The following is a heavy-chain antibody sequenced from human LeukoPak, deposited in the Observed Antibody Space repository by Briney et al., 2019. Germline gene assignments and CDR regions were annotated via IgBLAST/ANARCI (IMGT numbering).Heavy chain of an antibody. Sequence: GGSLRLSCVVSGFTLSSRWMMWVRQAPGEGLEWMTNINRDGSEKNYVDSVKGRFTITRDNAENSLYLQMNSLKVEDSAIYYCATYDSWSGYNIAYWGQGTLVTVSS. D-gene: IGHD3-3*01. V-gene: IGHV3-7*03. CDR2: INRDGSEK. J-gene: IGHJ4*02. CDR1: GFTLSSRW. CDR3: ATYDSWSGYNIAY.